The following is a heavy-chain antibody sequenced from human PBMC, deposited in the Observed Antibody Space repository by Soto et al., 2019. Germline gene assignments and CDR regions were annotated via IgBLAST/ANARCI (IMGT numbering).Heavy chain of an antibody. J-gene: IGHJ6*02. V-gene: IGHV3-30*18. CDR3: AKERYDSSGYYLSSSGMDV. CDR2: ISYDGSNK. Sequence: GGTLRLSCAASGFTFSSYGMHWVRQAPGKGLEWVAVISYDGSNKYYADSVKGRFTISRDNSKNTLYLQMNSLRAEDTAVYYCAKERYDSSGYYLSSSGMDVWGQGT. D-gene: IGHD3-22*01. CDR1: GFTFSSYG.